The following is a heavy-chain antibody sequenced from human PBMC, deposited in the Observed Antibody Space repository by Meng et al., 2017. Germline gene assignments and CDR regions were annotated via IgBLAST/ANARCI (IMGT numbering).Heavy chain of an antibody. CDR1: GGSFISSSYY. Sequence: SETLSLTCTVSGGSFISSSYYWGWIRQPPGKGLECIGSIYYSGSTYYNPSLKSRVTISVDTSKNQFSLKLSSVTAADTAVYYCATPFASDRCSGGSCYSGYWGQGTLVTVSS. D-gene: IGHD2-15*01. CDR3: ATPFASDRCSGGSCYSGY. J-gene: IGHJ4*02. CDR2: IYYSGST. V-gene: IGHV4-39*07.